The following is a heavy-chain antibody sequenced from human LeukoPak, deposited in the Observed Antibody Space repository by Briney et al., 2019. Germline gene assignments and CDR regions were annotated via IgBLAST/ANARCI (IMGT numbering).Heavy chain of an antibody. J-gene: IGHJ4*02. D-gene: IGHD3-22*01. Sequence: PGGSLRLSCAASGFTFSSYAMAWVRQAPGKGLEWVSGMNGNGDKVYYADSVKGRFTISRDNSKNTLYPQMNSMRGEDTAVYYCAKRDYYDSDHYYPLFDYWGQGTLVTVSS. CDR3: AKRDYYDSDHYYPLFDY. V-gene: IGHV3-23*01. CDR1: GFTFSSYA. CDR2: MNGNGDKV.